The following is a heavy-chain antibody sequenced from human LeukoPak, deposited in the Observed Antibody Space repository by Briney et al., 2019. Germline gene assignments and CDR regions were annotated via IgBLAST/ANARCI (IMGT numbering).Heavy chain of an antibody. CDR3: ARDEYYMDV. CDR2: INHSGST. J-gene: IGHJ6*03. V-gene: IGHV4-34*01. Sequence: SETLSLTCAVYGGSFSGYYWSWIRQPPGKGLEWIGEINHSGSTNYNPSLKSRVTKSVDTSKNQFSLKLSSVTAADTAVYYCARDEYYMDVWGKGTTVTVSS. CDR1: GGSFSGYY.